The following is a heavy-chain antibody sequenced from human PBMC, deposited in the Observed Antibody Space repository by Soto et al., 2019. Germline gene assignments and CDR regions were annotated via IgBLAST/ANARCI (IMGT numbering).Heavy chain of an antibody. D-gene: IGHD3-10*01. Sequence: EVQLVESGGGLVQPGGSLRISCAASGFTFSTHHMNWLRQGPGKGLEWVSYISSGSDNRYYADSVRGLFTIARDNAKNSVFLPMNSLRDEDTAVYYCARYIWEYGSRRYYNDWFDSWGQGTLVTVSS. CDR1: GFTFSTHH. CDR2: ISSGSDNR. J-gene: IGHJ5*01. V-gene: IGHV3-48*02. CDR3: ARYIWEYGSRRYYNDWFDS.